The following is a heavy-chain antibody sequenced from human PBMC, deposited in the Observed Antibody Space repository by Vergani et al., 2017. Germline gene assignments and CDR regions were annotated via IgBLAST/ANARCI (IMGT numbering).Heavy chain of an antibody. D-gene: IGHD5-12*01. V-gene: IGHV1-69*18. CDR1: GGTFSSYA. Sequence: QVQLVQSGAEVKKPGSSVKVSCKASGGTFSSYAISWVRQAPGQGLEWMGRIIPIFGTANYEQKFQGRVTITADESKSTDYMELSSQRSEDTAVYYGAGELGWDRVATIACWFDPWGQGTLVTVSS. J-gene: IGHJ5*02. CDR2: IIPIFGTA. CDR3: AGELGWDRVATIACWFDP.